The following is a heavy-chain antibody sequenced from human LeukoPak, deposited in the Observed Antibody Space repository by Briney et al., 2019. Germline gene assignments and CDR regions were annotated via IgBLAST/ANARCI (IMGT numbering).Heavy chain of an antibody. D-gene: IGHD3-22*01. V-gene: IGHV1-2*02. CDR3: ARSPLYYDSSGYYARLDY. Sequence: ASVKLSCKASGYTFTGYYMHWVRQAPGQGLEWMGWINPNSGGTNYAQKFQGRVTVTRDTSISTAYMELSALRSDDTAVYYCARSPLYYDSSGYYARLDYWGQGTLVTVSS. CDR1: GYTFTGYY. CDR2: INPNSGGT. J-gene: IGHJ4*02.